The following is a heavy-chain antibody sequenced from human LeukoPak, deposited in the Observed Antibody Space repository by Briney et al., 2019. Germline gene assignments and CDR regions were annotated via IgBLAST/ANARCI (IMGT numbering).Heavy chain of an antibody. J-gene: IGHJ4*02. D-gene: IGHD5-24*01. CDR3: ARHGGDGYNYANLGY. Sequence: SENLSLTCTVSGGSISSYYWSWIRQPPGKGLEWIGRIYNSGSTNYNPSLKSRVTISVDTSKNQFSLKLSSVTAADTAVYYCARHGGDGYNYANLGYWGQGTLVTVSS. CDR2: IYNSGST. V-gene: IGHV4-59*08. CDR1: GGSISSYY.